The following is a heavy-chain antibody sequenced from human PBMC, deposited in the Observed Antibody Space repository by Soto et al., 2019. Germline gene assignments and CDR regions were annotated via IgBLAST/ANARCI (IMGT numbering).Heavy chain of an antibody. CDR3: ASVHYRGNDLTLAFDI. J-gene: IGHJ3*02. Sequence: QVQLVQAGAQVKKPGASVKVSCKASGYTFTLYTIHWVRQAPGQRLEWMGWIHAGNGYTKYSQKFQGRVTITRDKPASTVYRELRSLPSEDTGVFYCASVHYRGNDLTLAFDIWGHGTTVTVSS. CDR2: IHAGNGYT. CDR1: GYTFTLYT. V-gene: IGHV1-3*01. D-gene: IGHD5-12*01.